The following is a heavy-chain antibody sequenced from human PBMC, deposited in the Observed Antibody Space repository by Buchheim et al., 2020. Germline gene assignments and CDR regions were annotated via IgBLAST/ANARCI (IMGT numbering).Heavy chain of an antibody. V-gene: IGHV4-39*01. J-gene: IGHJ4*02. D-gene: IGHD3-3*02. CDR1: GASVDTSIYY. Sequence: QLQMLESGPGLVKPSETLSLTCTISGASVDTSIYYWGWIRQSPGKGLEWIGCIFYGGSTQYNPSLKSRVTISVDMSRNEFSLELTSVTAADTAVYFCAKSIRWYFGDGGQR. CDR2: IFYGGST. CDR3: AKSIRWYFGD.